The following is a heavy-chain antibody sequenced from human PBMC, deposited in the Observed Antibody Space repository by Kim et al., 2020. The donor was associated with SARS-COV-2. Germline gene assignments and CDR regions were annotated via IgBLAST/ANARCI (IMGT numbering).Heavy chain of an antibody. CDR1: GFSFSAYH. D-gene: IGHD1-20*01. CDR2: IDSASRT. V-gene: IGHV3-23*01. J-gene: IGHJ4*02. Sequence: GGSLRLSCAASGFSFSAYHMSWARQAPGKGLEWVSAIDSASRTFYADSVRGRFSISRDNSKDTLFLQMNNLRDEDTAVYYCVREIVTGYGGEWGKGTLVT. CDR3: VREIVTGYGGE.